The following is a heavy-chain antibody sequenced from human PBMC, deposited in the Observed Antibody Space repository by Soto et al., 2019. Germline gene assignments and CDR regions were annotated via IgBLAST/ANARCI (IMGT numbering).Heavy chain of an antibody. CDR1: GDSVSNNNAS. D-gene: IGHD5-18*01. CDR3: ARENIQLWFFIDY. V-gene: IGHV6-1*01. Sequence: PSQTLSLTCAISGDSVSNNNASWNLIRQSPSRGLEWLGRTYYMSKWYNDYAVSVKSRITINADTSKNQFSLQLNSVTPEDTAVYYCARENIQLWFFIDYWGQGNPVTVYS. J-gene: IGHJ4*02. CDR2: TYYMSKWYN.